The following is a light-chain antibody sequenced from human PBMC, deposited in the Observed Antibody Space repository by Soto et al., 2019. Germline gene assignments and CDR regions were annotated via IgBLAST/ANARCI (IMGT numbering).Light chain of an antibody. CDR3: QQYSNPPWT. CDR2: GAS. J-gene: IGKJ1*01. CDR1: QSVSPSN. V-gene: IGKV3-20*01. Sequence: IVSTQSPCTPSSPTGERAPLSCRARQSVSPSNLAWYQQRPGQAPRLLIYGASSRATGIPDRFSGSGSGTDFTLTISSLQAEDLAVYYCQQYSNPPWTFGQGTKVDIK.